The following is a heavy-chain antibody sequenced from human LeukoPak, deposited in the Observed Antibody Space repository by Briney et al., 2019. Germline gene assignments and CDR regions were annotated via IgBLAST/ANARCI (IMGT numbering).Heavy chain of an antibody. Sequence: SSETLSLTCTVSGGSISSIYWSWIRQPPGKGLEWIGYIYYSGSTNSNPSLKSRVTMSVDTSKNQVSLRLSSVTTADTAVYYCARGIVVAGPLDYWGQGDLVTVSS. CDR1: GGSISSIY. CDR2: IYYSGST. D-gene: IGHD2-15*01. J-gene: IGHJ4*02. CDR3: ARGIVVAGPLDY. V-gene: IGHV4-59*01.